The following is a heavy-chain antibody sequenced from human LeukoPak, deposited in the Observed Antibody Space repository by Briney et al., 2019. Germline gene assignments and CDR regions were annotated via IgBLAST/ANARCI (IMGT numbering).Heavy chain of an antibody. Sequence: PGGSLRLSCAASGFTFNNAWMSWVRQAPGKGLEWVGRIKSKTDGETTDYAAPVKGRFTISRHDSKGTVYLQMNSLESEDTAVYYCTTDLSSVAGTFDYWGQGSLVTVSS. CDR2: IKSKTDGETT. J-gene: IGHJ4*02. D-gene: IGHD6-19*01. V-gene: IGHV3-15*01. CDR3: TTDLSSVAGTFDY. CDR1: GFTFNNAW.